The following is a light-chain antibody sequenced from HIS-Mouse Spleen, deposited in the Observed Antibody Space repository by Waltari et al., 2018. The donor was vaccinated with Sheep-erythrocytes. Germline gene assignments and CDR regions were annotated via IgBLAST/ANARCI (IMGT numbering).Light chain of an antibody. J-gene: IGLJ2*01. CDR2: YDD. V-gene: IGLV1-36*01. Sequence: QSVLTQPPSVSEAPRQRVTISCSRSSSNIGNNAVNWYQQLPGKAPKLLIYYDDLLPSGVSDRFSGSNSGNTATLTISGTQAMDEADYYCQAWDSSTVVFGGGTKLTVL. CDR3: QAWDSSTVV. CDR1: SSNIGNNA.